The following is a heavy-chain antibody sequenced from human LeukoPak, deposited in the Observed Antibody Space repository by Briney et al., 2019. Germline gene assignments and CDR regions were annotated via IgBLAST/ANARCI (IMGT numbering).Heavy chain of an antibody. J-gene: IGHJ3*01. V-gene: IGHV1-2*06. CDR3: ARDRSDAFDF. Sequence: ASVKVSCXAFGYTFTGYHIHWVRQALGQGLEWMGRIYSNSGGTNYAQKFQGRVTMTRDTSISTAYMELSRLRSDDTAVYYCARDRSDAFDFWGQGTMVTVSS. CDR1: GYTFTGYH. CDR2: IYSNSGGT.